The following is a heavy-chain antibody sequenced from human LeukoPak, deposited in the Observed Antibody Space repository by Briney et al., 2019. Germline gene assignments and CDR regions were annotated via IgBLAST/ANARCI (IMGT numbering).Heavy chain of an antibody. Sequence: GGSLRLSCEASGFTFKTHAMSWVRQAPGKGLEWVASITSSGRTPYYTDSVKGRFTISRDNSKNTLYLQMNSLRGEDTAVYYCPKDRPNFYETSGSYYKIKGDFWGQGSLVTVSS. J-gene: IGHJ4*02. D-gene: IGHD3-10*01. CDR3: PKDRPNFYETSGSYYKIKGDF. V-gene: IGHV3-23*01. CDR2: ITSSGRTP. CDR1: GFTFKTHA.